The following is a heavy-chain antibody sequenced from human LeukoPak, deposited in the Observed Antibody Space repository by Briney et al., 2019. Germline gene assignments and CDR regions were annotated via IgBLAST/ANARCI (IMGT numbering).Heavy chain of an antibody. CDR3: ARIYRDYYYYGMDV. CDR1: GFSLSTSGMC. Sequence: SGPALVKPTQTLTLTCTFSGFSLSTSGMCVSWIRQPPGKALEWLARIDWDDDKYYSTSLKTRLTISKDTSKNHVVLTMTNMDPVDTATYYCARIYRDYYYYGMDVWGQGTTVTVSS. J-gene: IGHJ6*02. V-gene: IGHV2-70*11. D-gene: IGHD4-17*01. CDR2: IDWDDDK.